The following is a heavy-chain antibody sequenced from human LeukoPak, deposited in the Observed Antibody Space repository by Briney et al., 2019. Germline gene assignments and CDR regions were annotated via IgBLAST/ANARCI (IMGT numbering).Heavy chain of an antibody. J-gene: IGHJ4*02. V-gene: IGHV3-23*01. CDR2: ISGSGGST. D-gene: IGHD3-9*01. Sequence: PGGSLRLSCAASGFTFSSYAMSWVRQAPGKGLEWVSAISGSGGSTYYADSVKGRFTISRDNSKNTLYLQMNSLRAEDTAVYYRASRRRGNIFWVRYFDWLLSTYWGQGTLVTVSS. CDR1: GFTFSSYA. CDR3: ASRRRGNIFWVRYFDWLLSTY.